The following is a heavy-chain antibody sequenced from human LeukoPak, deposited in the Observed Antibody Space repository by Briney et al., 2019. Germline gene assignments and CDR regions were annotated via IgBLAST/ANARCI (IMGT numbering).Heavy chain of an antibody. CDR1: GKTLIELS. Sequence: GASVKVSCKVSGKTLIELSMHWVRQAPGKGLEWMGGFDPEDGGTIYGEKFQGRITMTEDTSTDTAYMELSSLGSEDTAVYYCARAGDLGELSTFRDYFDYWGQGTLVTVSS. CDR2: FDPEDGGT. V-gene: IGHV1-24*01. J-gene: IGHJ4*02. CDR3: ARAGDLGELSTFRDYFDY. D-gene: IGHD3-16*02.